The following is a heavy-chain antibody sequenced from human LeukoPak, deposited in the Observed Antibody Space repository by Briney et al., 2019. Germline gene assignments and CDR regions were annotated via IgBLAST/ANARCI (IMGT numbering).Heavy chain of an antibody. CDR2: MNPNSGNT. CDR3: ARGPISGSYYYFDY. D-gene: IGHD1-26*01. CDR1: RYTFTSYD. V-gene: IGHV1-8*01. Sequence: ASVKVSCKASRYTFTSYDINWVRQTTGHGLEWMGWMNPNSGNTGYAQKFHGRVTMTRNTSISTAYMDLSSLRSEDTAVYYCARGPISGSYYYFDYWGQGTLVTVSS. J-gene: IGHJ4*02.